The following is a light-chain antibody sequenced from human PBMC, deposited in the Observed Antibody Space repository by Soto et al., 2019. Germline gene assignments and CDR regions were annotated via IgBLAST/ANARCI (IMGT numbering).Light chain of an antibody. CDR3: CSYAGSSTSYV. CDR1: SSDVGSYNL. V-gene: IGLV2-23*01. CDR2: EGS. J-gene: IGLJ1*01. Sequence: QSVLTQPASVSGSPGQLITISCTGTSSDVGSYNLVSWYQQHPGKAPKLMIYEGSKRPSGVSNRFSGSKSGNTASLTISGLQAEDEADYYCCSYAGSSTSYVFGTGTKLTVL.